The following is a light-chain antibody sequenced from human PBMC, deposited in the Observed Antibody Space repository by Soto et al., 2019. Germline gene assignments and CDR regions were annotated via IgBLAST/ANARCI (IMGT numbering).Light chain of an antibody. CDR3: QQRSNWPPWT. CDR2: DAS. V-gene: IGKV3-11*01. CDR1: QSVSSY. Sequence: EIVLTQSPGTQSLSPGERATLACRASQSVSSYLAWYQQKPGQAPRLLIYDASNRATGIPARFSGSGSGTDFTLTISSLEPEDFAVYYCQQRSNWPPWTFGQGTKVDIK. J-gene: IGKJ1*01.